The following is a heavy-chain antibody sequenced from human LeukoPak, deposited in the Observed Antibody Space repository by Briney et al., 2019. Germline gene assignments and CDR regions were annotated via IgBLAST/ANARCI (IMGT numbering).Heavy chain of an antibody. V-gene: IGHV3-30*03. Sequence: GGSLRLSCAASGFTSSSYGMHWVRQAPGKGLEWVAVISYDGSNKYYADSVKGRFTISRDNSKNTLYLQMNSLRAEDTAVYYCARELAAQVRWFDPWSQGTLVTVSS. D-gene: IGHD6-6*01. CDR1: GFTSSSYG. CDR2: ISYDGSNK. J-gene: IGHJ5*02. CDR3: ARELAAQVRWFDP.